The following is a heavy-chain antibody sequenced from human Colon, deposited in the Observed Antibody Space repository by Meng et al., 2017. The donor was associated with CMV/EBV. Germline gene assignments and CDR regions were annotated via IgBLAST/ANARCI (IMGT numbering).Heavy chain of an antibody. V-gene: IGHV1-69*01. CDR1: GRSFSNYA. Sequence: VLLVQAGAGGKKPGSSVKVPCRSSGRSFSNYAVSWGRQAPGPGLEWMGGIVPFFVTPNYAQKFQGRVTVTADESTSTGYMELSSLTSEDTAIYYCARARDRDGLYNFDSWGQGTLVTVSS. CDR2: IVPFFVTP. D-gene: IGHD5-24*01. CDR3: ARARDRDGLYNFDS. J-gene: IGHJ4*02.